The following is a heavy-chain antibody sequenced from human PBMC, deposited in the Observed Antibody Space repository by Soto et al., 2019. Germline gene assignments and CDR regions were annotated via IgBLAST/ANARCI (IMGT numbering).Heavy chain of an antibody. D-gene: IGHD2-2*01. Sequence: VGALRLPCAVSGFPLSSYALHLVRPAPGKGLGWVAVISYDGSNKYYADSVKGRFTISRDNSKNTLYLQMNSLRAEDTAVYYCARVGGYCLSTRCYAGKGGAFDIWGQGTMVTGSS. V-gene: IGHV3-30-3*01. CDR3: ARVGGYCLSTRCYAGKGGAFDI. J-gene: IGHJ3*02. CDR2: ISYDGSNK. CDR1: GFPLSSYA.